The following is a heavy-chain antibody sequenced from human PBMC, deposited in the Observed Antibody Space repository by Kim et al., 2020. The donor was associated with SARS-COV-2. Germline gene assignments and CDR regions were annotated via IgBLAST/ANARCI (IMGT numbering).Heavy chain of an antibody. CDR3: AKDSYSSSWYWGYGMDV. Sequence: GGSLRLSCAASGFTFSSYAMSWVRQAPGKGLEWVSAISGSGGSTYYADSVKGRFTISRDNSKNTLYLQMNSLRAEDTAVYYCAKDSYSSSWYWGYGMDVWGQGTTVTVSS. CDR2: ISGSGGST. V-gene: IGHV3-23*01. J-gene: IGHJ6*02. D-gene: IGHD6-13*01. CDR1: GFTFSSYA.